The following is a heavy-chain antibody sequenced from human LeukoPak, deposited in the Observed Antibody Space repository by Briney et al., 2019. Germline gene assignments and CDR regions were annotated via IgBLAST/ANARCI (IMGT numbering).Heavy chain of an antibody. CDR2: IYYSGNT. J-gene: IGHJ3*02. V-gene: IGHV4-59*08. D-gene: IGHD1-14*01. CDR3: ARQPPATAAFDS. CDR1: GGSISSYY. Sequence: KASQTLSLTCAVSGGSISSYYWSWIRQPPGKGLEWIAYIYYSGNTNYNPSFKGRVTISVDTSKNQFSLKLSSLAAADTAIYYCARQPPATAAFDSGGQGTMVAVSS.